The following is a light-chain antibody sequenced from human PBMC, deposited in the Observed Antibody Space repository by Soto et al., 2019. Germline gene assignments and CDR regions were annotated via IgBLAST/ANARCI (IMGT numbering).Light chain of an antibody. CDR3: QQRSNWPPPT. CDR1: QSVSSY. Sequence: EIVLTQSPGTLSLSPGERATLSCRASQSVSSYLAWYQQKPGQAPRLLIYDASNRATGIPARFSGSGSGTDFTLTISSLEPEDFAVYYCQQRSNWPPPTFGQGTKVDNK. CDR2: DAS. V-gene: IGKV3-11*01. J-gene: IGKJ1*01.